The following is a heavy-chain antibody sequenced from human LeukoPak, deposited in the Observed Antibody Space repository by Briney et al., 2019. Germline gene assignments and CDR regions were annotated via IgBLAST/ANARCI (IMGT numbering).Heavy chain of an antibody. CDR1: GYSFTSYW. Sequence: GESLKISCKGSGYSFTSYWTGWVRQMPGKGLEWMGIIYPGDSDTRYSPSFQGQVTISADKSISTAYLQWSSLKASDTAMYYCARHRGQLGYCTNGVCYHYYMDVWGKGTTVTVSS. V-gene: IGHV5-51*01. CDR3: ARHRGQLGYCTNGVCYHYYMDV. D-gene: IGHD2-8*01. J-gene: IGHJ6*03. CDR2: IYPGDSDT.